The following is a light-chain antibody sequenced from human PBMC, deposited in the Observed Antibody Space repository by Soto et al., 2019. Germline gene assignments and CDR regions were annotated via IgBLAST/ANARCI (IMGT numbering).Light chain of an antibody. CDR1: QSVSSN. Sequence: EIVMTQSPATLSVSPGERATLSCRASQSVSSNLAWYQQKPGQAPRLLIYGASTRATGIPARFSGSGSGTEFTLTISSLQSEDFAVYYCQQYNNWSGPITFGQGTRLEIK. J-gene: IGKJ5*01. V-gene: IGKV3-15*01. CDR3: QQYNNWSGPIT. CDR2: GAS.